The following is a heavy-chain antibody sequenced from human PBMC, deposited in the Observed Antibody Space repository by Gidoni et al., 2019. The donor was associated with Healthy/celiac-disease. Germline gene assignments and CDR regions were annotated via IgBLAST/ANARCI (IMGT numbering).Heavy chain of an antibody. CDR3: ARDVSGVGAPRWFDP. CDR2: ISSSSSYI. CDR1: GFTFSSYS. D-gene: IGHD1-26*01. J-gene: IGHJ5*02. V-gene: IGHV3-21*01. Sequence: EVQLVESGGGLVKPGGSLRLSCAASGFTFSSYSMNWVRQAPGKGLEWVSSISSSSSYIYYADSVKGRFTISRDNAKNSLYLQMNSLRAEDTAVYYCARDVSGVGAPRWFDPWGQGTLVTVSS.